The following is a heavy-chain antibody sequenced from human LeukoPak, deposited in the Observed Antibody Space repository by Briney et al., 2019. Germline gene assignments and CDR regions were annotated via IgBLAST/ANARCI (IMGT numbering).Heavy chain of an antibody. Sequence: SESLSLTCTVSGVSISRYYRSWVRQPPGKGLEWIGYIYYSGSTNYNPSLTSGVIISVDTSQKKFSLILSSVTPADTAAYYCAGAITSDGLWYFDYWGQGTLVTVP. CDR1: GVSISRYY. CDR2: IYYSGST. V-gene: IGHV4-59*01. J-gene: IGHJ4*02. CDR3: AGAITSDGLWYFDY. D-gene: IGHD3-16*01.